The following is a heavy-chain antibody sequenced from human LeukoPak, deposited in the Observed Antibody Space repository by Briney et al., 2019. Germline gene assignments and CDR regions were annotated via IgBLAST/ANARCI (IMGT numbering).Heavy chain of an antibody. CDR2: IYYSGST. J-gene: IGHJ3*02. CDR1: GGSISSSSYY. D-gene: IGHD6-13*01. Sequence: PSETLSLTCTVSGGSISSSSYYWGWIRQPPGKGLEWIGSIYYSGSTYYNPSLKSRVTISVDTSKNQFSLKLGSVTAADTAVYYCASWQQLVLGAFDIWGQGTMVTVSS. V-gene: IGHV4-39*01. CDR3: ASWQQLVLGAFDI.